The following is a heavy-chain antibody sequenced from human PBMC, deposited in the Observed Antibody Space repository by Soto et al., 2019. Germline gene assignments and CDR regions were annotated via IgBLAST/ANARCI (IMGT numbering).Heavy chain of an antibody. CDR3: ARARQYCSSSSCYLDP. J-gene: IGHJ5*02. D-gene: IGHD2-2*01. CDR2: IHHSGTT. CDR1: GDSISSNNW. V-gene: IGHV4-4*02. Sequence: QVQLQESGPGLVKPSGTLSLTCGVSGDSISSNNWWNWVRQPPGKGLEWIGEIHHSGTTNYNPSLKSRVTISVDKSKNQISLKLNSVPAADTAVYYCARARQYCSSSSCYLDPWGQGTLVTVSS.